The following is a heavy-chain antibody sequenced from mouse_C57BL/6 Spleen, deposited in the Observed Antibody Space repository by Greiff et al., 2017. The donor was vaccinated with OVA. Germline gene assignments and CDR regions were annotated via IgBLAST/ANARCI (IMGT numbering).Heavy chain of an antibody. CDR3: ASLAYYYAMDY. V-gene: IGHV2-2*01. J-gene: IGHJ4*01. CDR1: GFSLTSYG. D-gene: IGHD6-1*01. Sequence: QVQLQQSGPGLVQPSQSLSITCTVSGFSLTSYGVHWVRQSPGKGLEWLGVIWSGGSKDYNAAFISRLSISKDNSKSQVFFKMNSLQADDTAIYYCASLAYYYAMDYWGQGTSVTVSS. CDR2: IWSGGSK.